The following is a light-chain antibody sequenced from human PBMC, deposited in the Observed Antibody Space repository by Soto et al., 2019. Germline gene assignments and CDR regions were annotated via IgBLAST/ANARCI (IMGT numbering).Light chain of an antibody. CDR3: QQYKNWPPIT. V-gene: IGKV3-15*01. CDR1: QSVRNN. J-gene: IGKJ5*01. Sequence: EIVMTQSPATLSVSPGERATLACRASQSVRNNLAWYQQQPGQAPRLLIYGASTRATGIPARFSGSGSGTEFTLTISDLQSEDFAVYFCQQYKNWPPITFGQGTRLEIK. CDR2: GAS.